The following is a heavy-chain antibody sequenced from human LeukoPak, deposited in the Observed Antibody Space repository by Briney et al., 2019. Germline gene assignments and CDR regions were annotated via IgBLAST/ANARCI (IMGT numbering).Heavy chain of an antibody. CDR3: ASSTNPWH. CDR2: ISSSSSSM. J-gene: IGHJ4*02. CDR1: GFTFSSNS. D-gene: IGHD2-2*01. Sequence: GGSLRLSCAASGFTFSSNSMNWVRQAPGRGLEWVSYISSSSSSMYYADSVKGRFTISRENAKNSLYLQMNSLRAEDTAVYYCASSTNPWHWGQGTLVTVSS. V-gene: IGHV3-48*01.